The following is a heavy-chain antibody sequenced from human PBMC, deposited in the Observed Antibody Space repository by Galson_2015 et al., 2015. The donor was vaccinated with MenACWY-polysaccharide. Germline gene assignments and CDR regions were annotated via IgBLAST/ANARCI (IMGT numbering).Heavy chain of an antibody. J-gene: IGHJ5*02. CDR1: GGSVKNSY. D-gene: IGHD3-10*01. V-gene: IGHV4-59*02. Sequence: SETLSLTCSLSGGSVKNSYWSWFRQPPGKGLEWIGYIFYTGSTTYNPSLKSRVTISIGASESHFSLNLTSVTAADTAVYYCARAVRITSFDPWGQGTLVTVSS. CDR2: IFYTGST. CDR3: ARAVRITSFDP.